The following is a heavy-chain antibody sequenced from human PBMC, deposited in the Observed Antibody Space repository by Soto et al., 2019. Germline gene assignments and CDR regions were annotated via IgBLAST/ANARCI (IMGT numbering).Heavy chain of an antibody. V-gene: IGHV3-13*01. CDR2: IGTAGDT. CDR3: ASHYSSSSGFGFDY. J-gene: IGHJ4*02. Sequence: GGSLRLSCAASGFTFSNYDMHWVRQATGKGLEWVSGIGTAGDTYSPGSVKGRFTVSRENAKNSLYLQMNSLRAEDTAVYYCASHYSSSSGFGFDYWGQGTLVTVSS. D-gene: IGHD6-6*01. CDR1: GFTFSNYD.